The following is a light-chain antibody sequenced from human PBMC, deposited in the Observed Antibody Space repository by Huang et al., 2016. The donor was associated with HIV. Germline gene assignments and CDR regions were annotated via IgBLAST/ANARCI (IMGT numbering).Light chain of an antibody. CDR2: AAS. CDR1: QRINTS. J-gene: IGKJ3*01. CDR3: QHSFRPLFT. Sequence: DIQLTQSPSSVSASVGDSVTITCRASQRINTSLNWYQQKPGKAPKLLIHAASNLQSGVPSRFSGSGSGTDVTLTISSLQPEDFATYYCQHSFRPLFTFGPGTKVDIK. V-gene: IGKV1-39*01.